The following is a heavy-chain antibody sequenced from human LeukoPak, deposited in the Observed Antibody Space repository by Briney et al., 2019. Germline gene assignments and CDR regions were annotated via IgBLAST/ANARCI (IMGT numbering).Heavy chain of an antibody. CDR1: GFTFSNYW. CDR2: INQDGSEK. Sequence: GGSLRLSCAASGFTFSNYWMTWVRQAPGKGLEWVGNINQDGSEKHYVDSVKGRFTISRDNAKNSLYLQMNSLRAEDTAVYYCARGLDYYDSSGYYYFDHWGQGTLVTVSS. J-gene: IGHJ4*02. V-gene: IGHV3-7*01. CDR3: ARGLDYYDSSGYYYFDH. D-gene: IGHD3-22*01.